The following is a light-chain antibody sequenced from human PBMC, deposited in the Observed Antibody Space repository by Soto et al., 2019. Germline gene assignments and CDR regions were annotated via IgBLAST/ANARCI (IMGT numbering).Light chain of an antibody. CDR1: QGISSC. V-gene: IGKV1-9*01. J-gene: IGKJ2*01. CDR2: AAS. Sequence: IQLTQSPASLSASLGDRVTISCRASQGISSCLAWYQQQPWGAPNRLIYAASTLQSGVPSRFSGSGSGTDFTLTISSLQPEDFARYYCQQVNSSPYTFGQGTNLEIQ. CDR3: QQVNSSPYT.